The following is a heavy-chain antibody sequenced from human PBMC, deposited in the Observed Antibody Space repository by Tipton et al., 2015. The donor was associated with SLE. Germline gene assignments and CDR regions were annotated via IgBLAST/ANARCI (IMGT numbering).Heavy chain of an antibody. Sequence: SLRLSCAASGFTVSSKYMSWVRQAPGKGLEWVSVIYSGGSTYYADSVKGRFTISRDNSKNTLYLQMNSLRAEDTAVYYCARDRRIGMATDAFDIWGQGTMVTVSS. CDR2: IYSGGST. CDR1: GFTVSSKY. J-gene: IGHJ3*02. D-gene: IGHD5-24*01. V-gene: IGHV3-53*05. CDR3: ARDRRIGMATDAFDI.